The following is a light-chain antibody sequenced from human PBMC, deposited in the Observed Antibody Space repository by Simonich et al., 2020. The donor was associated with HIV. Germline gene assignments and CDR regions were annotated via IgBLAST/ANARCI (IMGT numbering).Light chain of an antibody. J-gene: IGKJ3*01. CDR1: QSLLHRYGKTY. CDR3: MQNIQFPIT. V-gene: IGKV2D-29*02. CDR2: EVS. Sequence: IVMTQSPLSLPVTPGEPASISCRSSQSLLHRYGKTYLYCYLQKPGQSPQLLIYEVSNRFSGVPDRFSGSGSGTDFTLKISRVEAEDVGVYYCMQNIQFPITFGPGTKVDIK.